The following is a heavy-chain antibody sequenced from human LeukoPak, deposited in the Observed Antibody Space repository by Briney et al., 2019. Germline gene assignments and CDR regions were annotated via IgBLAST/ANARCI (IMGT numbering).Heavy chain of an antibody. CDR1: GFTFSDYY. V-gene: IGHV3-11*04. Sequence: GGSLRLSCAASGFTFSDYYMSWIRQAPGKGLEWISYISSRGNTIYYADSVRGRFTISRDNAKNSLYLQMNSLRAEDTAVYYCARETWGQISAWGQGTLVTVSS. CDR2: ISSRGNTI. J-gene: IGHJ5*02. D-gene: IGHD3-16*01. CDR3: ARETWGQISA.